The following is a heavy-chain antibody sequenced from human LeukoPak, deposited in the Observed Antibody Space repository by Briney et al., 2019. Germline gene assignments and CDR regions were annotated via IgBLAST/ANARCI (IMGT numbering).Heavy chain of an antibody. CDR3: ARAEPYYDFWSGYTSPGYYYGMDV. J-gene: IGHJ6*02. Sequence: ASVKVSCKASGYTFTSYDINRVRQATGQGLEWMGWMNPNSGNTGYAQKFQGRVTMTRNTSISTAYMELSSLRSEDTAVYYCARAEPYYDFWSGYTSPGYYYGMDVWGQGTTVTVSS. CDR1: GYTFTSYD. D-gene: IGHD3-3*01. V-gene: IGHV1-8*01. CDR2: MNPNSGNT.